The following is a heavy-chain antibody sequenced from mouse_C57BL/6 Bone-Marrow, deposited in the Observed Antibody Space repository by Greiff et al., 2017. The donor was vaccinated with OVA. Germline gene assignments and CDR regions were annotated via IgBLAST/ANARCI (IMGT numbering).Heavy chain of an antibody. CDR3: ARDGLFITFY. CDR2: INPSNGGT. Sequence: NWVKQRPGQGLEWIGNINPSNGGTNYNEKFKSKATLTVDKSSSTAYMQLSSLTSEDSAVYYCARDGLFITFYWGQGTTLTVSS. D-gene: IGHD1-1*01. V-gene: IGHV1-53*01. J-gene: IGHJ2*01.